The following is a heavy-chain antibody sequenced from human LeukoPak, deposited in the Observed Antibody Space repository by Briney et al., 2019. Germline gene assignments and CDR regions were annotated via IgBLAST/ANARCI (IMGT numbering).Heavy chain of an antibody. D-gene: IGHD2-21*02. CDR3: AREMRVVVTAYLDY. Sequence: GGSLRLSCAASRFTFSSYSMNWVRQAPGKGLEWVSSISSSGSYIYYADSVKGRFTISRDNAKNSLYLQMNSVRAEDTAVYYCAREMRVVVTAYLDYWGQGTLVTVSS. CDR1: RFTFSSYS. V-gene: IGHV3-21*01. J-gene: IGHJ4*02. CDR2: ISSSGSYI.